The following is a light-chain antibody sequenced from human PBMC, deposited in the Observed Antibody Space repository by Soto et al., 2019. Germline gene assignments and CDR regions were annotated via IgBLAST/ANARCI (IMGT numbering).Light chain of an antibody. CDR1: SSDVGGYKY. Sequence: QSALTQPRSVSGSPGQSVTISCTGASSDVGGYKYVSWYQKHPGKAPKLIIYDVNKRPSGVPDRFSASKSGNTASLTISGLQAEDEADYYCCSYAGSYTFDVVFGGGTKLTVL. CDR3: CSYAGSYTFDVV. V-gene: IGLV2-11*01. J-gene: IGLJ2*01. CDR2: DVN.